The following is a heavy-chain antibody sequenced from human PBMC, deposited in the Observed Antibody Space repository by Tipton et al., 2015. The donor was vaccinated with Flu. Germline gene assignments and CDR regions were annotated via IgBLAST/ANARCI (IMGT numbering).Heavy chain of an antibody. Sequence: LRLSCAVYGGSFSDYYWTWLRQPPGKGLEWIGEINHSGSTNYNPSLKSRLTISVDTSKNQFSLKVTSLTAADTAVYYCARGSGYANAYLDFWGQGTLVTVSS. J-gene: IGHJ4*02. CDR2: INHSGST. D-gene: IGHD5-12*01. V-gene: IGHV4-34*01. CDR1: GGSFSDYY. CDR3: ARGSGYANAYLDF.